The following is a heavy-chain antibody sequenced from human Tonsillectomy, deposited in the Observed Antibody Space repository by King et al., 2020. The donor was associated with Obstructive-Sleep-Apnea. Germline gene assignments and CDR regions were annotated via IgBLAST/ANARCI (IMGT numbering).Heavy chain of an antibody. D-gene: IGHD3-22*01. V-gene: IGHV4-59*08. CDR3: ARHGVDASSGYLLDY. J-gene: IGHJ4*02. CDR1: GGSISSYY. Sequence: VQLQESGPGLVKPSETLSLTCTVSGGSISSYYWSWIRQPPGKGLEWIGYIYYSGSTNYNPSLKCRFTISVDTSKNQFSLKLSSVTAADTAVYYCARHGVDASSGYLLDYWGQGTLVTVST. CDR2: IYYSGST.